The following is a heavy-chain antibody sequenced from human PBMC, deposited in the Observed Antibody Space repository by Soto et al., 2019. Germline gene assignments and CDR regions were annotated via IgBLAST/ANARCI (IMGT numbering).Heavy chain of an antibody. CDR3: ARSQAAAGRGYYYGMDV. CDR2: ISSSSSYI. Sequence: GGSLRLSCAASGFTFSSYSMNWVRQAPGKGLEWVSSISSSSSYIYYADSVKGRFTISRDNAKNSLYLQMNSLRAEDTAVYYCARSQAAAGRGYYYGMDVWGQGTTVTVSS. D-gene: IGHD6-13*01. CDR1: GFTFSSYS. V-gene: IGHV3-21*01. J-gene: IGHJ6*02.